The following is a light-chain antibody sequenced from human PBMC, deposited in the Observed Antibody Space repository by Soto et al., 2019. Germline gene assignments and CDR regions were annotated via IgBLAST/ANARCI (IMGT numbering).Light chain of an antibody. V-gene: IGKV1-5*03. J-gene: IGKJ1*01. Sequence: DIQMTQSPSTLSASVGDRVTITCRASQSISTWLAWYQQKAGKAPKLLIYKASSLESGVPSRCSGSGSGTEFTLTISSLQPDDFATYYCQQYSRWWTFGQGTKVEIK. CDR1: QSISTW. CDR3: QQYSRWWT. CDR2: KAS.